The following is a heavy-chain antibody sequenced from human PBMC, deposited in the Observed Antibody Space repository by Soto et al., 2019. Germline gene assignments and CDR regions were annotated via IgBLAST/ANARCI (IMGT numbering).Heavy chain of an antibody. CDR3: ARGGGARAYYYYYYMDV. CDR1: GGSFSGYY. Sequence: TSETLSLTCAVYGGSFSGYYWSWIRQPPGKGLEWIGEINHSGSTNYNPSLKSRVTISVDTSKNQFSLKLSSVTAADTAVYYCARGGGARAYYYYYYMDVWGKGTTVTVSS. CDR2: INHSGST. V-gene: IGHV4-34*01. D-gene: IGHD1-26*01. J-gene: IGHJ6*03.